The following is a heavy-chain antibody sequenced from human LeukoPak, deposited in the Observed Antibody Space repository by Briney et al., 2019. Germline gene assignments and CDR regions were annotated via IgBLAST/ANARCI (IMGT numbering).Heavy chain of an antibody. D-gene: IGHD4-17*01. V-gene: IGHV3-74*01. CDR2: IYNDGSTT. Sequence: GGSLRLSCAASGFMFSKSWTHWVRQVPGKGLVWVARIYNDGSTTNYADSVKGRFTISRDNAANTLFLQMSSLRAEDTAVYYCAREKDDHGDPGPLDAWGQGDLVTVSS. J-gene: IGHJ5*02. CDR1: GFMFSKSW. CDR3: AREKDDHGDPGPLDA.